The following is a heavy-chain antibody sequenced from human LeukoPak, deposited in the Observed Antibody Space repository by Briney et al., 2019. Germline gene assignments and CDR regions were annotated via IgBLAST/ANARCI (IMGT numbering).Heavy chain of an antibody. CDR2: ISITSDYI. CDR3: ARERTSGWDAFDF. D-gene: IGHD6-19*01. J-gene: IGHJ4*02. Sequence: GGSLRLSCAASGFTFSSYTMNWVRQAPGKGLEWVSSISITSDYIYYPDSMKGRFTISRDNAKNTLYLQMNSLRAEDTAVYYCARERTSGWDAFDFWGQGTLVTVSS. V-gene: IGHV3-21*01. CDR1: GFTFSSYT.